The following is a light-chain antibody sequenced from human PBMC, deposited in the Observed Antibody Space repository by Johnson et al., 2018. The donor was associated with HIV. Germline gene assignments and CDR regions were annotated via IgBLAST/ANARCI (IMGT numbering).Light chain of an antibody. J-gene: IGLJ1*01. CDR2: DND. Sequence: HSLLTQPPSVSAAPGQKVTISCSGSSSNIGNNYVSWYQQVPGTAPKLLIYDNDKRPSGIPDRFSASKSGQSATLGITGLQTGDEADYYCGTWDSSLSAGVFGAGTKVTVL. V-gene: IGLV1-51*01. CDR1: SSNIGNNY. CDR3: GTWDSSLSAGV.